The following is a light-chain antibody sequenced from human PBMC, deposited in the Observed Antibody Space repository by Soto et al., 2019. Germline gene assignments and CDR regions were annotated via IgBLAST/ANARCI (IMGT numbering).Light chain of an antibody. CDR1: QSVGDY. Sequence: EIVLTQSPAILSLSPGERATLSCRASQSVGDYLGRYQQKPGQAPRLLIYDASQRATGVPARFSARGSGTDFTLTISSLEPEDFAIYYCQQREDWPRTFGGGTKVDIK. CDR3: QQREDWPRT. V-gene: IGKV3-11*01. J-gene: IGKJ4*01. CDR2: DAS.